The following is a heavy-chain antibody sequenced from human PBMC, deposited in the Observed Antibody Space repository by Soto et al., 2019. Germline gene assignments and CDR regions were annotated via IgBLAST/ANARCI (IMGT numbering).Heavy chain of an antibody. CDR1: GGSISSITYY. CDR2: IYYSGST. CDR3: ARLRSKGDYPYDAFYI. J-gene: IGHJ3*02. Sequence: SETLSLTCTVSGGSISSITYYWGWIRQPPGKGLEWIGSIYYSGSTYYNPSLKSRVTISVDTSKNQLSLKLSSVTAADTAVYYCARLRSKGDYPYDAFYIWGQGTMVTVSS. V-gene: IGHV4-39*01. D-gene: IGHD4-17*01.